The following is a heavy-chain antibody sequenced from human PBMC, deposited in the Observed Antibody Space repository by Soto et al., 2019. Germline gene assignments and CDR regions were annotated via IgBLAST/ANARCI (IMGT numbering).Heavy chain of an antibody. CDR3: ARLQLVQKVIDY. D-gene: IGHD1-1*01. CDR2: IFYSGGT. Sequence: SETLSLTCTVSGDSISTYYWSWIRQPPGKGLQWIGYIFYSGGTAYNPSLKSRVTISLDMSKKHISLKLSSVTTADTATYFCARLQLVQKVIDYWGQGTLVTVSS. J-gene: IGHJ4*02. V-gene: IGHV4-59*01. CDR1: GDSISTYY.